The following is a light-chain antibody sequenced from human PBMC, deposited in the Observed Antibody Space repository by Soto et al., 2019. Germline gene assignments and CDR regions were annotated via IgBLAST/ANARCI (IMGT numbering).Light chain of an antibody. V-gene: IGKV3-20*01. Sequence: EIVLTQSPGTLSLSPGERATLFCRASQSVSSTSLAWYQQKPGQAPRLLIYGSSSRATGIPVRFSGSGSGTDFTLTISRLEPEDFAVYYCQQFHSSPRTFGQGTKVEIK. CDR3: QQFHSSPRT. CDR2: GSS. J-gene: IGKJ1*01. CDR1: QSVSSTS.